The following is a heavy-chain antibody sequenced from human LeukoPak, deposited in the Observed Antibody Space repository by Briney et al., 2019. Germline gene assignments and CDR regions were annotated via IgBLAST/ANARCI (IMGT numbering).Heavy chain of an antibody. J-gene: IGHJ4*02. V-gene: IGHV3-48*01. CDR2: ISSSSSTI. CDR1: GFTFSSYS. D-gene: IGHD6-19*01. CDR3: ARDLSSGWYATGLGIDY. Sequence: GGSLRLSCAASGFTFSSYSMNWVRQAPGKGLEWVSYISSSSSTIYYADSVKGRFTISRDNAKNSLYLQMNSLRAEDTAVYYCARDLSSGWYATGLGIDYWGQGTLVTVSS.